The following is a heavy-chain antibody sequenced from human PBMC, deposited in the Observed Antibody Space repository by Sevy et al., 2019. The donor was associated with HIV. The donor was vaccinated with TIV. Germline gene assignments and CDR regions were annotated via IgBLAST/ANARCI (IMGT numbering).Heavy chain of an antibody. Sequence: ASVKVSCKVTEYTLTGFSMHWVRQTPGKGLEWMGTFDPEDGETIYAQKFQGRVIMTEDTSADTAHMDLSSLTSEDTAVYYCATTKDYYDSSGYPFDYWGQGTLVTVSS. V-gene: IGHV1-24*01. CDR2: FDPEDGET. J-gene: IGHJ4*02. D-gene: IGHD3-22*01. CDR3: ATTKDYYDSSGYPFDY. CDR1: EYTLTGFS.